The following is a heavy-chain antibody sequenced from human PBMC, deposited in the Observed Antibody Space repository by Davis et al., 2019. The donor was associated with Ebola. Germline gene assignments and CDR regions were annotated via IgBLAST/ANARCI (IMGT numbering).Heavy chain of an antibody. CDR2: ISSDGSNK. Sequence: GGSLRLSCAASGFSFNSYALYWVRQAPGEGLEWVAVISSDGSNKYYADSVKGRFTISRDNPKNTLYLQMNTLTPEDTAVYYCARDSDDYSFDYWGQGTLATVSS. V-gene: IGHV3-30*04. CDR3: ARDSDDYSFDY. D-gene: IGHD4-11*01. J-gene: IGHJ4*02. CDR1: GFSFNSYA.